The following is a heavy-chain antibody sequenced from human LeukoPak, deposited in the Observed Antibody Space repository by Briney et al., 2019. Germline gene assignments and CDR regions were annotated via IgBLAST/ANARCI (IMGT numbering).Heavy chain of an antibody. D-gene: IGHD1-1*01. CDR2: VSGSGGDT. J-gene: IGHJ4*02. Sequence: PGGSLRLSCAASGFSFSSYAMSWVRQAPGKGLEWVSVVSGSGGDTYYRDSVKGRFTISRDNSKNTLYLQMNSLRAEDTAVYYCAKDGTTTITFDYWGQGTLVTVSS. V-gene: IGHV3-23*01. CDR1: GFSFSSYA. CDR3: AKDGTTTITFDY.